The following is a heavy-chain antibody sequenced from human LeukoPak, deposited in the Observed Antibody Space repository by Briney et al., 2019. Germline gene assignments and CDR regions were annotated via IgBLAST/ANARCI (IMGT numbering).Heavy chain of an antibody. J-gene: IGHJ5*02. D-gene: IGHD4-23*01. CDR3: AGLRYHGGNTA. Sequence: PSETLSLTCTVSGASVNSGSHYWSWFRQPPGKGLEWIGYMYYSGTTNYNPSLKSRVTMSVDTSKNHFSLKMNSLTAADTAEYYCAGLRYHGGNTAWGQGTPVTVSS. CDR1: GASVNSGSHY. CDR2: MYYSGTT. V-gene: IGHV4-61*03.